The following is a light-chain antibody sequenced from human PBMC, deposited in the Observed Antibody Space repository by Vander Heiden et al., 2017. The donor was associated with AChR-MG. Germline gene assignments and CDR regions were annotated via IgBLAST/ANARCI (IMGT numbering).Light chain of an antibody. CDR1: PNINTY. V-gene: IGKV1-39*01. CDR3: QRSYCPPT. J-gene: IGKJ4*01. Sequence: DIQMTQSPSSLSASVGDRVTITCRASPNINTYVKWYQHRPGKAPKVLNDAASTLQGGAPSRCRGSGSGTVFTITISSLQPDDFATYYRQRSYCPPTFGGGTKVEIK. CDR2: AAS.